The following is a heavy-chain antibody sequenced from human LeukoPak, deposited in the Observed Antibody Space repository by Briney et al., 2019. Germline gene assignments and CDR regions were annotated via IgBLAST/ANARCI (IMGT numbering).Heavy chain of an antibody. CDR2: ISGSGGST. CDR1: GFTFSSYA. V-gene: IGHV3-23*01. D-gene: IGHD3-10*01. CDR3: AKVGGYGSGRGYYYGMDV. J-gene: IGHJ6*02. Sequence: GVSLTLSCSASGFTFSSYAMSWVRQAPGKGLEWVSAISGSGGSTYYADSEKGRFTIPRDNSKNTLYLQMNSLRAEDTAVYYCAKVGGYGSGRGYYYGMDVWGQGTTVTVSS.